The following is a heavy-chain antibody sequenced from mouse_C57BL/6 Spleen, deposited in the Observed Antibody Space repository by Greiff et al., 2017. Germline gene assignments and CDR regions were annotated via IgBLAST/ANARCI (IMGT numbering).Heavy chain of an antibody. CDR1: GYTFTSYW. CDR3: AREGYYGSSNWYFDV. V-gene: IGHV1-53*01. J-gene: IGHJ1*03. D-gene: IGHD1-1*01. Sequence: QVQLQQPGTELVKPGASVKLSCKASGYTFTSYWMHWVKQRPGQGLEWIGNINPSNGGTNYNEKFKSKATLTVDKSSRTAYMQLSSLTSEDSAVYYCAREGYYGSSNWYFDVWGTGTTVTVSS. CDR2: INPSNGGT.